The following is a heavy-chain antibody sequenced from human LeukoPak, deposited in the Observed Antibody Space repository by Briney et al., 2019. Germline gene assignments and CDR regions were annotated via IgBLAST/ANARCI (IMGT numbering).Heavy chain of an antibody. V-gene: IGHV4-34*01. CDR3: ASSSSWYSYLIL. CDR2: INHSGST. J-gene: IGHJ3*01. D-gene: IGHD6-13*01. CDR1: GGSFSGYY. Sequence: SETLSLTCAVYGGSFSGYYWSWIRQPPGKGLEWIGEINHSGSTNYNPSLKSRVTISVDTSKNQFSLKLSSVTAAGTAVYYCASSSSWYSYLILWGQGTMVTVSS.